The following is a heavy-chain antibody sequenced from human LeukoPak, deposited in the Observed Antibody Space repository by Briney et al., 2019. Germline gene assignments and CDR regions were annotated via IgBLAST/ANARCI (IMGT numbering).Heavy chain of an antibody. CDR1: GFTFSSYS. J-gene: IGHJ4*02. Sequence: SGGSLRLSCAASGFTFSSYSMNWVRRPPGKGLKWSQPIRSSSSYIYYADSVKGRFTISRDNAKNSLYLQMNSLRAEDTAVYYCASGVLDSSGYYPSYFDYWGQGTLVTVSS. V-gene: IGHV3-21*01. D-gene: IGHD3-22*01. CDR2: IRSSSSYI. CDR3: ASGVLDSSGYYPSYFDY.